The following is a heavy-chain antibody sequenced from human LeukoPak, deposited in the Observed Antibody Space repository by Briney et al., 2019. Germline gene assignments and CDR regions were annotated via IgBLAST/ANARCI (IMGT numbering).Heavy chain of an antibody. Sequence: PSETLSLTCTVSGVSINGYYWNWIRQPPGKGLEWIGYIYFSGSTSYNPSLKSRATMSVDTSRNQFSLKLSSVTAADTAVYYCARGEALVSNYGMDVWAKGTTVTVSS. J-gene: IGHJ6*04. CDR2: IYFSGST. V-gene: IGHV4-59*01. CDR1: GVSINGYY. D-gene: IGHD5-18*01. CDR3: ARGEALVSNYGMDV.